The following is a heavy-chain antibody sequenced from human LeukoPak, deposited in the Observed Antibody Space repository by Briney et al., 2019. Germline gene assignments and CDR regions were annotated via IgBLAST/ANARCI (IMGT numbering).Heavy chain of an antibody. CDR2: IIPYFGTP. J-gene: IGHJ4*02. D-gene: IGHD3-22*01. V-gene: IGHV1-69*13. Sequence: SVKVSCKASGGTLTNYIISWVRQAPGQGLEWMGRIIPYFGTPTYAQKFQGRITIAADESTSTVYMKLTSLRSEDTAVYYCARDGVPYYDSSGFYAYWGQGTLVTVSS. CDR1: GGTLTNYI. CDR3: ARDGVPYYDSSGFYAY.